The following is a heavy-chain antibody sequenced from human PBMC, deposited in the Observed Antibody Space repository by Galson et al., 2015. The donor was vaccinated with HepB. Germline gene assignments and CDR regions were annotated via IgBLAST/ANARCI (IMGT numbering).Heavy chain of an antibody. CDR1: GYTFTSYY. CDR2: IIPNSGGT. D-gene: IGHD4-17*01. V-gene: IGHV1-2*02. Sequence: SVKVSCKASGYTFTSYYMHWVRQAPGQGLEWMGWIIPNSGGTNYAQKFQGRVTMTRDTSISTAYMELSRLRSDDTAVYYCARDGGDYGDFPGYWGQGTLVTVSS. J-gene: IGHJ4*02. CDR3: ARDGGDYGDFPGY.